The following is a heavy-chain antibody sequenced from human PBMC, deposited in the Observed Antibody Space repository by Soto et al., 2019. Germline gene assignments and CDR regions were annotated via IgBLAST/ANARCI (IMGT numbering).Heavy chain of an antibody. J-gene: IGHJ6*02. CDR1: GFTFSSYA. CDR2: IRSKAYGGTT. V-gene: IGHV3-49*04. D-gene: IGHD3-10*01. CDR3: TREKLLWFGELSSHYYYYYGMDV. Sequence: GGSLRLSCAASGFTFSSYAMSWVRQAPGRGLEWVGFIRSKAYGGTTEYAASVKGRFTISRDDSKSIAYLQMNSLKTEDTAVYYCTREKLLWFGELSSHYYYYYGMDVWGQGTTVTVSS.